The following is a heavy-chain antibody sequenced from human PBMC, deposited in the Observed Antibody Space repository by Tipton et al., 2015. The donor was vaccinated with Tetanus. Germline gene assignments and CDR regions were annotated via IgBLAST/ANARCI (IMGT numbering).Heavy chain of an antibody. J-gene: IGHJ4*02. D-gene: IGHD3-22*01. CDR1: GYTFTSYD. CDR2: MNPNSGNT. V-gene: IGHV1-8*01. Sequence: QSGPEVKKPGASVKVSCKASGYTFTSYDINWVRQATGQGLEWMGWMNPNSGNTGYAQKFQGRVTMTRNTSISTAYMELSSLRSEDTAVYYCAGRVYDSEETRIDYWGQGALVTVSS. CDR3: AGRVYDSEETRIDY.